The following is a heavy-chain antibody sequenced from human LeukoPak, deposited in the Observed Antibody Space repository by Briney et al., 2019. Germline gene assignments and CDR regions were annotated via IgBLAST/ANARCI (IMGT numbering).Heavy chain of an antibody. J-gene: IGHJ6*02. CDR3: AREERAAAGFGYYYGMDV. Sequence: SGTLSLTCAVSNGSISSSNWWSWVRQPPGRGLEWIGEINQSGSTNYNPSLKSRVTISVDTSKNQFSLKLSSVTAADTAVYYCAREERAAAGFGYYYGMDVWGQGTTVTVSS. V-gene: IGHV4-4*02. D-gene: IGHD6-13*01. CDR2: INQSGST. CDR1: NGSISSSNW.